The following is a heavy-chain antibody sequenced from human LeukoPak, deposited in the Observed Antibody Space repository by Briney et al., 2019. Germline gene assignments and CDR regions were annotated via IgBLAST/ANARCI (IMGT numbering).Heavy chain of an antibody. Sequence: GGSLRLSCAASGFTVSSNYMSWVRPAPGKGLEWVSVIYSGGSTYYADSVKGRFTTPRDISKNTLYLQMNSLRAEDTAVYYCAGGNGDGAELFQHWGQGTLVTASS. CDR1: GFTVSSNY. CDR3: AGGNGDGAELFQH. V-gene: IGHV3-53*01. J-gene: IGHJ1*01. CDR2: IYSGGST. D-gene: IGHD2-21*01.